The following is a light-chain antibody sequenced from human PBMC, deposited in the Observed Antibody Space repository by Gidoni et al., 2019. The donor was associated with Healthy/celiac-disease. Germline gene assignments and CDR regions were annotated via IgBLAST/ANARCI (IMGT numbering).Light chain of an antibody. J-gene: IGKJ1*01. Sequence: DIQMTQSPSSLSASVGDRVTITCRASQSISSYLNWYQQKPGKAPKLLIYAASSLQSGAPSRFSGSGSGTDFTLTISSLQPEDFATYYCQQSYSTAGTFGPXDQGGNQT. CDR2: AAS. V-gene: IGKV1-39*01. CDR1: QSISSY. CDR3: QQSYSTAGT.